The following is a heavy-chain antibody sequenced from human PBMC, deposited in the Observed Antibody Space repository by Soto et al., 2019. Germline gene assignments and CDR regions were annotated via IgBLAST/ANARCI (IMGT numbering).Heavy chain of an antibody. CDR3: ARWNEVAIIKETPYYYYGMDV. D-gene: IGHD5-12*01. J-gene: IGHJ6*02. Sequence: QVQLVQSGAEVKKPGSSVKVSCEASGGTLNSNTITWVRQAPGQRLEWVGKITPILGVTTYAQRFQGRVTMTADKATSTVYMDLSGLRSEGSAVYYCARWNEVAIIKETPYYYYGMDVWGQGTTVTVS. CDR1: GGTLNSNT. V-gene: IGHV1-69*02. CDR2: ITPILGVT.